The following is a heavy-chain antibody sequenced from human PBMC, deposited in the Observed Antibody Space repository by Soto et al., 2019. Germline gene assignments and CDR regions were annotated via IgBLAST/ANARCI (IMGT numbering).Heavy chain of an antibody. V-gene: IGHV3-13*01. J-gene: IGHJ6*02. CDR1: GFTFSSYD. Sequence: EVQLVESGGGLVQPGGSLRLSCAASGFTFSSYDMHWVCQATGKGLEWVSAIGTAGDTYYPGSVKGRFTISRENAKNSLYLQMNSLRAEDTAVYYCVVVVAAGGGYYGMDVWGQGTTVTVSS. CDR2: IGTAGDT. CDR3: VVVVAAGGGYYGMDV. D-gene: IGHD2-15*01.